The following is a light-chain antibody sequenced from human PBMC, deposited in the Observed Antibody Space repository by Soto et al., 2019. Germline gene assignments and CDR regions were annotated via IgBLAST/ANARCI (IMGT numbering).Light chain of an antibody. CDR2: AAF. V-gene: IGKV1-9*01. CDR3: LQYDNHSWT. Sequence: DIQSTQSPSFLSASVGDRVTITCRASQGISSYLAWYQQKPGKAPNLLIYAAFTLQSGVPSRFSGSGSGTEFTLTISSLQPDDVATYYCLQYDNHSWTFGQGTKVDI. CDR1: QGISSY. J-gene: IGKJ1*01.